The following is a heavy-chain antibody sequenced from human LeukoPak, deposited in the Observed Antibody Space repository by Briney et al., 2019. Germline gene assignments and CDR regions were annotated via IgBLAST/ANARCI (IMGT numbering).Heavy chain of an antibody. D-gene: IGHD2/OR15-2a*01. V-gene: IGHV4-39*07. CDR1: GGSISSSSYY. CDR2: IYHSGST. CDR3: ARDISPLRASRRQDAFDI. J-gene: IGHJ3*02. Sequence: PSETLSLTCTVSGGSISSSSYYWGWIRQPPGKGLEWIGEIYHSGSTNYNPSLKSRVTISVDKSKNQFSLKLSSVTAADTAVYYCARDISPLRASRRQDAFDIWGQGTMVTVSS.